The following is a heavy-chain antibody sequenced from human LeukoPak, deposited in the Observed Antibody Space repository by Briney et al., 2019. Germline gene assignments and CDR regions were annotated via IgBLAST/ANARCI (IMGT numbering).Heavy chain of an antibody. CDR1: GFTFSSYA. Sequence: TGGSLRLSCAASGFTFSSYAMSWVRQAPGKGLEWVSAISGSGGSTYYADSVKGRFTISRDNSKNTLYLQMNSLRAEDTAVYYCAKFPDYDFWSGYFFIGYYFDYWGQGTLVTVSS. CDR3: AKFPDYDFWSGYFFIGYYFDY. V-gene: IGHV3-23*01. D-gene: IGHD3-3*01. CDR2: ISGSGGST. J-gene: IGHJ4*02.